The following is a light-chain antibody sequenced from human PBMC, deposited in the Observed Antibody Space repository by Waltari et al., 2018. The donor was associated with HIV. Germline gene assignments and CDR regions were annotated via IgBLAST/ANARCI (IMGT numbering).Light chain of an antibody. CDR2: GNS. CDR3: QSYDSSLSNWV. V-gene: IGLV1-40*01. J-gene: IGLJ3*02. CDR1: SSKIGAGSD. Sequence: QSVLTQPPSVSGAPGQRATISCTGSSSKIGAGSDAHWYQQLPGTAPNLLIFGNSNRPSGVPDRFSGSKSGTSASLAITGLQPDDETDYYCQSYDSSLSNWVFGGGTKLTVL.